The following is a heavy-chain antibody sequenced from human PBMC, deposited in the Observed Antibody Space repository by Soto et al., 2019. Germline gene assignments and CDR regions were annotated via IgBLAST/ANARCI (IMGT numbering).Heavy chain of an antibody. CDR2: ISGSGDNT. J-gene: IGHJ4*02. CDR1: GFTFSNYV. CDR3: AKLPLVLDLGFDY. Sequence: GGSLRLSCAASGFTFSNYVMSWVRQAPGKGLEWVSSISGSGDNTYYADSVKGRFTISRDNSKNTLFLQMNSLRAEDTAVYYCAKLPLVLDLGFDYWGQGTLVTVSS. V-gene: IGHV3-23*01. D-gene: IGHD1-1*01.